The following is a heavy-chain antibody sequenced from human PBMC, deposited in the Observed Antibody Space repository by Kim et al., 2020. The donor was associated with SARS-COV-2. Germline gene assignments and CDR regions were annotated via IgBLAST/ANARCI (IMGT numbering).Heavy chain of an antibody. CDR2: INHSGST. D-gene: IGHD2-21*02. CDR1: GGSFSGYY. J-gene: IGHJ4*02. V-gene: IGHV4-34*01. CDR3: ASSLGRLLFYY. Sequence: SETLSLTCAVYGGSFSGYYWSWIRQPPGKGLEWIGEINHSGSTNYNPSLKSRVTISVDTSKNQFSLKLSSVTAADTAVYYCASSLGRLLFYYWGQGTLVTVSS.